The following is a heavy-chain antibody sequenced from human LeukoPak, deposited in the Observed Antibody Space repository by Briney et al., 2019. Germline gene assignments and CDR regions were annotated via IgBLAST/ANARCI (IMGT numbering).Heavy chain of an antibody. D-gene: IGHD1-7*01. Sequence: ASVKVSCKASGYTFTSYGISWVRQAPGQGLEWMGWISAYNGNTNYAQKLQGRVTMTTGTSTSTAYMELRSLRSDDTAVYYCAREYNWNYPGWLDPWGQGTLVTVSS. CDR3: AREYNWNYPGWLDP. CDR2: ISAYNGNT. CDR1: GYTFTSYG. V-gene: IGHV1-18*01. J-gene: IGHJ5*02.